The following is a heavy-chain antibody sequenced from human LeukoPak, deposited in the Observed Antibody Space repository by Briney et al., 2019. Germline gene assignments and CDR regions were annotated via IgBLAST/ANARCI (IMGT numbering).Heavy chain of an antibody. D-gene: IGHD3-22*01. V-gene: IGHV3-23*01. J-gene: IGHJ3*02. CDR1: GFTFSSYA. Sequence: TGGSLRLSCAASGFTFSSYAMNWVRQAPGKGLEWVSSISGSGDSTYYADSVKGRFTISRDNSKTTLYLQMNSLRAEDTAVYYCAKGAMIVVISGAFDIWGQGTMVTVSS. CDR2: ISGSGDST. CDR3: AKGAMIVVISGAFDI.